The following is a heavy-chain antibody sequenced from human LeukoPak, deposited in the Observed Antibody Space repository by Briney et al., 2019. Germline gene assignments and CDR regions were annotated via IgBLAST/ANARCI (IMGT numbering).Heavy chain of an antibody. J-gene: IGHJ1*01. V-gene: IGHV1-8*01. CDR3: YYDSSGYYPGGYFQH. CDR2: MNPNSGHT. D-gene: IGHD3-22*01. Sequence: ASVTVSCKASGHTFTSYDINWVRQAPGQGLEWMGWMNPNSGHTGYAQKFQGRVTMTRNTSISTAYMELSSLRSEDTAVYYCYYDSSGYYPGGYFQHWGQGTLVTVSS. CDR1: GHTFTSYD.